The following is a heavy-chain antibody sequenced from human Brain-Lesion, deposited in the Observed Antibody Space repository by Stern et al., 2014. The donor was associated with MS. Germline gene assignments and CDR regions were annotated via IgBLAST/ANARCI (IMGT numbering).Heavy chain of an antibody. D-gene: IGHD2-15*01. CDR3: AGEEDIRYCSGGSCTGNWFDP. CDR2: IYYSGNP. Sequence: VQLLESGPGLVKPSETLSLTCTVAGGSVSSTSYAWAWIRQPPGKGLEWIGTIYYSGNPSYSPSLKSRLPISLATSKHQFPLQLSSVTAADTAVYYCAGEEDIRYCSGGSCTGNWFDPWGQGTLVTVSS. CDR1: GGSVSSTSYA. J-gene: IGHJ5*02. V-gene: IGHV4-39*01.